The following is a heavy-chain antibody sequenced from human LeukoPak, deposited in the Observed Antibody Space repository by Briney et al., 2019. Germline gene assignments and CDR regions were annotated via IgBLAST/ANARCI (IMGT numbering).Heavy chain of an antibody. V-gene: IGHV3-23*01. D-gene: IGHD2-21*02. CDR1: GFTFSSYA. J-gene: IGHJ4*02. Sequence: GGSLRLSCAASGFTFSSYAMSWVRQAPGKGLEWVSAISGSGGSTYYADSVKGRFTISRDNSKNTLYLQMNSLRAEDTAVYCCAKVPAAYCGGDCYYDYWGQGNLVTASS. CDR3: AKVPAAYCGGDCYYDY. CDR2: ISGSGGST.